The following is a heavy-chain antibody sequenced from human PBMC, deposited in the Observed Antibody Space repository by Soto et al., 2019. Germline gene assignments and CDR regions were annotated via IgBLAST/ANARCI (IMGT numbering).Heavy chain of an antibody. CDR3: ARAGSPSAFDI. CDR2: IKQDGSEK. J-gene: IGHJ3*02. V-gene: IGHV3-7*03. CDR1: GFTFISYW. Sequence: PGGSLRLSCAASGFTFISYWMSWVRQAPGKGLEWVANIKQDGSEKYYVDSVKGRFTISRDNAKNSLYLQMNSLRAEDTAVYYCARAGSPSAFDIWGQGTMVTVSS.